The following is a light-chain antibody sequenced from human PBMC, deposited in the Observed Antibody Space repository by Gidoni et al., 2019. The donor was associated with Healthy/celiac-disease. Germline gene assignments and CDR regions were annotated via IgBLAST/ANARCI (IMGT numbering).Light chain of an antibody. CDR2: EGS. CDR3: CSYAGSSTFGVV. Sequence: QSALTPPASVSGSPGQSITISCTGTSSDVGSYNLVSWYQQHPGKAPKLMIYEGSKRPSGVSNRFSGSKSGNTASLTISGLQAEDEADYYCCSYAGSSTFGVVFGGGTKLTVL. CDR1: SSDVGSYNL. J-gene: IGLJ2*01. V-gene: IGLV2-23*03.